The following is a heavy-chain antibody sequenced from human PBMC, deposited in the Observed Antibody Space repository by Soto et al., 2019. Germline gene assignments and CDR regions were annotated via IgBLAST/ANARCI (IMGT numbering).Heavy chain of an antibody. D-gene: IGHD3-22*01. Sequence: ASVKVSCKASGYTFTSYGISCVRQAPGQGLEWMGWISAYNGNTNYAQKLQGRVTITADESTSTAYMELSSLRSEDTAVYYCARDLDYYDSSGYLIYWGQGTLVTVSS. J-gene: IGHJ4*02. V-gene: IGHV1-18*04. CDR3: ARDLDYYDSSGYLIY. CDR2: ISAYNGNT. CDR1: GYTFTSYG.